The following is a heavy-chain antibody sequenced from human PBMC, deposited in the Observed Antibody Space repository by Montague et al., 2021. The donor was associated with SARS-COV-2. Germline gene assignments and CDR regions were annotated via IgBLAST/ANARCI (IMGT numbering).Heavy chain of an antibody. V-gene: IGHV3-53*01. CDR2: IYKDGRT. J-gene: IGHJ4*02. Sequence: SLRLSCAASGFTVSSNYMTWVRQAPGKGLEWVSVIYKDGRTYYAYSVXGLFTVSRDNSKNTLYLQMHSLRAEDTAVYYCAREKDTSGYILRYWGQGTLVTVSS. CDR1: GFTVSSNY. CDR3: AREKDTSGYILRY. D-gene: IGHD3-9*01.